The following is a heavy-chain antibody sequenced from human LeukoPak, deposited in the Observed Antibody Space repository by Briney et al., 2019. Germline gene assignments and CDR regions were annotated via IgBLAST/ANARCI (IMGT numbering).Heavy chain of an antibody. CDR2: ISRSSAYI. D-gene: IGHD3-10*02. V-gene: IGHV3-21*01. CDR1: GFTLSSYS. J-gene: IGHJ6*04. Sequence: AGGSLRLSCAASGFTLSSYSMNWVRQAPGKGLEWVSSISRSSAYIYYADSVKGRFTISRDNAKNSLYLQMNSLRAEDTAVYYCAELGITVIGGVWGKGTTVTISS. CDR3: AELGITVIGGV.